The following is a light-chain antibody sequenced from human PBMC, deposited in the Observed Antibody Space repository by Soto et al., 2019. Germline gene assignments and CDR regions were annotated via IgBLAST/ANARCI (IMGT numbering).Light chain of an antibody. V-gene: IGKV1-5*01. CDR3: QQRNVWPPVT. J-gene: IGKJ5*01. CDR2: EGS. CDR1: QNIKNW. Sequence: DIQMTQSPSTLSASVGDRVTITCRASQNIKNWLAWYQQRPGQAPKLLISEGSSLESGVPSTFSGTASGTDFTLTISSLEPEDSAVYYCQQRNVWPPVTFGQGTRLEIK.